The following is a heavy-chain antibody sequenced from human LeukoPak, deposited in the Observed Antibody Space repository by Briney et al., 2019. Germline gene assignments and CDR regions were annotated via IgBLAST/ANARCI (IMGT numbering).Heavy chain of an antibody. V-gene: IGHV4-39*01. CDR3: ARQISINLIDY. D-gene: IGHD1-14*01. CDR1: GGSISSSSYF. CDR2: IYYSGST. J-gene: IGHJ4*02. Sequence: ASETLSLTCTVSGGSISSSSYFWGWIRQPPGKGLEWIGSIYYSGSTYYNPSLKSRVTISVDTSKNQFSLKLRSVTAADTAVYYCARQISINLIDYWGQGTLVTVSS.